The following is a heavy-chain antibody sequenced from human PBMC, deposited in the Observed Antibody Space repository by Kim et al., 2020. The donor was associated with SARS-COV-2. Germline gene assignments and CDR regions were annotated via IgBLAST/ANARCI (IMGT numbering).Heavy chain of an antibody. Sequence: GESLKISCKGSGYSFTSYWISWVRQMPGKGLEWMGRIDPSDSYTNYSPSFQGHVTISADKSISTAYLQWSSLKASDTAMYYCARQTHYYGSGSYYICGMDVWGQGTTVTVSS. D-gene: IGHD3-10*01. CDR2: IDPSDSYT. J-gene: IGHJ6*02. V-gene: IGHV5-10-1*01. CDR1: GYSFTSYW. CDR3: ARQTHYYGSGSYYICGMDV.